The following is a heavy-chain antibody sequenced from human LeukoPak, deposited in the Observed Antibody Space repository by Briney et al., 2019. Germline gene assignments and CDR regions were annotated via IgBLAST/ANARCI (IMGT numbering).Heavy chain of an antibody. Sequence: GGSLRLSCAASGFTFSSYWMNWARQAPGKGLEWVSAISGSGGSTYYADSVKGRFTISRDNSKNTLYLQMNSLRAEDTAVYYCAKWEITMVRGIYYYGMDVWGQGTTVTVSS. CDR2: ISGSGGST. D-gene: IGHD3-10*01. CDR1: GFTFSSYW. J-gene: IGHJ6*02. V-gene: IGHV3-23*01. CDR3: AKWEITMVRGIYYYGMDV.